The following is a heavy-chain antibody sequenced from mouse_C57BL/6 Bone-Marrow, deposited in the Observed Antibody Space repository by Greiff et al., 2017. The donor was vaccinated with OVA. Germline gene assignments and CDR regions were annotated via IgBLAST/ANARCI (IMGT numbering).Heavy chain of an antibody. Sequence: QVQLKESGPGLLQPSQTLSLTCSFSGFSLSTFGMGVGWIRQPSGKGLEWLAHIWWDDDKYYNPALKSRLTISKDTSKNQVFLKIANVDTADTATYYCARMALYDPYYFDYWGQGTTLTVSS. CDR2: IWWDDDK. V-gene: IGHV8-8*01. CDR1: GFSLSTFGMG. CDR3: ARMALYDPYYFDY. D-gene: IGHD2-12*01. J-gene: IGHJ2*01.